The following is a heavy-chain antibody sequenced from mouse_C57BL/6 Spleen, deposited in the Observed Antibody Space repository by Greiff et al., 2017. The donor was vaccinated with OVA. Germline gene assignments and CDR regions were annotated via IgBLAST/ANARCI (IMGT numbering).Heavy chain of an antibody. CDR1: GFSFNTYA. J-gene: IGHJ3*01. D-gene: IGHD2-4*01. Sequence: EVKLMESGGGLVQPKGSLKLSCAASGFSFNTYAMNWVRQAPGKGLEWVARIRSKSNNYATYYADSVKDRFTISRDDSESMLYLQMNNLNTEDTAMYYCVRHGYDYDVWFAYWGQGTLVTVSA. CDR2: IRSKSNNYAT. CDR3: VRHGYDYDVWFAY. V-gene: IGHV10-1*01.